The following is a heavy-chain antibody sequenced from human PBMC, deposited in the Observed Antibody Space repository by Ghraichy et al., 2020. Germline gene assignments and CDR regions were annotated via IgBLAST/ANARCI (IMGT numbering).Heavy chain of an antibody. V-gene: IGHV6-1*01. CDR3: ARRHYYLYNGSFDY. CDR1: GDSVSSNSAS. J-gene: IGHJ4*02. D-gene: IGHD3-10*01. Sequence: SQTLSLTCAISGDSVSSNSASWNWFRQSPSRGLEWLGRTYYTSKWYTNYAVSVKSRITINPDTSKNQISLQLNSVTPEDTAVYFCARRHYYLYNGSFDYWGQGALVTVSS. CDR2: TYYTSKWYT.